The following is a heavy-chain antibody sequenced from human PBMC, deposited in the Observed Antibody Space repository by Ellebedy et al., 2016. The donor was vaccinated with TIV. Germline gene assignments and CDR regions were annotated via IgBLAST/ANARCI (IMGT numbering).Heavy chain of an antibody. CDR2: INAGNGNP. CDR3: ARELPPLAGMEGFDP. D-gene: IGHD1-1*01. J-gene: IGHJ5*02. Sequence: AASVKVSCKASGYTFTNYAMHWVRQAPGQRLEWMGLINAGNGNPKYSQKFQGRVTITRDTSASTAYMDLSSLISEDTAVYYCARELPPLAGMEGFDPWGQGTLVTVSS. CDR1: GYTFTNYA. V-gene: IGHV1-3*01.